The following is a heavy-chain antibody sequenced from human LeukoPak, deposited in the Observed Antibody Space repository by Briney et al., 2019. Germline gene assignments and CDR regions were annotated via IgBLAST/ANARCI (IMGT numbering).Heavy chain of an antibody. V-gene: IGHV3-48*04. J-gene: IGHJ3*02. CDR2: ISTSGSGI. Sequence: PGGSLRLSCAASGFTFSSYNMNWVRQAPGKGLEWVSYISTSGSGIYYADSVKGRFTIARDNAGNSLYLQMNSLRAEDTAVYYCARIHIIDDAVDIWAKGQGSPCLQ. CDR3: ARIHIIDDAVDI. D-gene: IGHD2/OR15-2a*01. CDR1: GFTFSSYN.